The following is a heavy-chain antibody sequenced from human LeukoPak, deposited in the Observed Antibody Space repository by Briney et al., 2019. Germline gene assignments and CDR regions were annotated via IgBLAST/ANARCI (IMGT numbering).Heavy chain of an antibody. V-gene: IGHV4-4*07. CDR3: ARVRYSGSFRAFDI. CDR2: IYTSGST. D-gene: IGHD1-26*01. J-gene: IGHJ3*02. CDR1: GGSISSYY. Sequence: SETLSLTCTVSGGSISSYYWSWIRQPAGKGLEWIGRIYTSGSTNYNPSLKSRVTMSVDTSMNQFSLKLSSVTAADTAVYYCARVRYSGSFRAFDIWGQGTMVTVSS.